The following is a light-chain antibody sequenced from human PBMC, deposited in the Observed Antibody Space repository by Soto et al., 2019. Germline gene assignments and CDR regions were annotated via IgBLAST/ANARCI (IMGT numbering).Light chain of an antibody. V-gene: IGLV1-44*01. CDR1: SSNIGSNS. CDR3: AAWDDSLNGFV. CDR2: ADN. J-gene: IGLJ1*01. Sequence: QSVLTQPPSASGTPGQRVSISCSGSSSNIGSNSVQWHQQLPGTAPNLLIYADNQRPSGVSDRFSGSKSGTSASLAITGFQSGDEADYYCAAWDDSLNGFVFGTGTKVTVL.